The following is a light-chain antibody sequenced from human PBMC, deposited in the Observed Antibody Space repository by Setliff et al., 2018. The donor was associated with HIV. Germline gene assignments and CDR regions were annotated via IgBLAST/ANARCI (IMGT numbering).Light chain of an antibody. V-gene: IGLV2-14*02. Sequence: QSVLTQPASVSGSPGQSITISCTGTNSDVGSYNFVSWYQLHPGKAPKLMIYDVSKRPSGVSNRYSGSKSGNTASLTISGLQAEDEADYYCSSYTSSSTYVFGTGTKVTVL. CDR3: SSYTSSSTYV. CDR2: DVS. J-gene: IGLJ1*01. CDR1: NSDVGSYNF.